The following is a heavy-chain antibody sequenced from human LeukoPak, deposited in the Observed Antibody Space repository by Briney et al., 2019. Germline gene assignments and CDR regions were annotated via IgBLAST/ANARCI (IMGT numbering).Heavy chain of an antibody. CDR2: ISGSGGST. Sequence: PGGSLRLSCAASGFTFSSYAMSWVRQAPGKGLEWVSAISGSGGSTYYADSVKGRFTISRDNSKNTLCLQMNSLRAEDTAVYYCARDLYSSGWFNYFDYWGQGTPVTVSS. J-gene: IGHJ4*02. D-gene: IGHD6-19*01. CDR3: ARDLYSSGWFNYFDY. CDR1: GFTFSSYA. V-gene: IGHV3-23*01.